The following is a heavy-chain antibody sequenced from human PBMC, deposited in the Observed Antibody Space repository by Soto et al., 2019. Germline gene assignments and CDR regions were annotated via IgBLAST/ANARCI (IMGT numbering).Heavy chain of an antibody. CDR3: ARTHAYALSRYYYYYGMDV. Sequence: GESLKISCKGSGYSFTSYWISWVRQMPGKGLEWMGRIDPSDSYTNYSPSFQGHVTISADTSISTAYLQWSSLKASDTARYYCARTHAYALSRYYYYYGMDVWGQGTTVTVSS. V-gene: IGHV5-10-1*01. CDR2: IDPSDSYT. D-gene: IGHD2-2*01. CDR1: GYSFTSYW. J-gene: IGHJ6*02.